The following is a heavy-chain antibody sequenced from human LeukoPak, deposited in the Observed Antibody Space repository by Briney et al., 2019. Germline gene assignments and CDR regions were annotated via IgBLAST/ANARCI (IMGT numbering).Heavy chain of an antibody. D-gene: IGHD2-15*01. CDR3: ASSGKNEVVAATRGDWDFDY. CDR1: GFTFSSYS. Sequence: GGSLRLSCAASGFTFSSYSMNWLRQAPGKGLEWVSSISSSSSYIYYADSVKGRFTISRDNAKNSLYLQMNSLRAEDTAVYYGASSGKNEVVAATRGDWDFDYWGQGTLVTVSS. V-gene: IGHV3-21*01. J-gene: IGHJ4*02. CDR2: ISSSSSYI.